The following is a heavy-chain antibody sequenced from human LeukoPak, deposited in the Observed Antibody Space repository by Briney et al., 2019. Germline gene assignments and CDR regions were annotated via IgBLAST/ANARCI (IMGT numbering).Heavy chain of an antibody. V-gene: IGHV4-38-2*01. CDR1: GYSISSGYY. J-gene: IGHJ4*02. Sequence: SSETLSLTCVVSGYSISSGYYWGWIRQPPGKGLEWIGNIYYSGSTYYNPSLQSRVTISVDTSKNQFSLKLSSVTAADTAVYYCARMSGSYEPFDSWGQGTLVIVSS. CDR3: ARMSGSYEPFDS. CDR2: IYYSGST. D-gene: IGHD1-26*01.